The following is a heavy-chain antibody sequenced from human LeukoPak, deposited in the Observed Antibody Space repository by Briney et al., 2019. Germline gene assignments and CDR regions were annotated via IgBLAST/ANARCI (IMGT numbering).Heavy chain of an antibody. Sequence: PSETLSLTCTASGVSISSDSYCWSWIPQPAGKGLEWIGRIYISGSTNYNPSLRSRVTISVDTSKNQFSLKLSSVTAADTAVYYCSGAPYISGWDSPVPFDYWGQGTLVTVSS. CDR3: SGAPYISGWDSPVPFDY. D-gene: IGHD6-19*01. CDR2: IYISGST. J-gene: IGHJ4*02. V-gene: IGHV4-61*02. CDR1: GVSISSDSYC.